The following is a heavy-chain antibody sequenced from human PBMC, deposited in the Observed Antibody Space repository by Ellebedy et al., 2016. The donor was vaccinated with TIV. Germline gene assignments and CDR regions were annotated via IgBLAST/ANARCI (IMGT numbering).Heavy chain of an antibody. CDR2: GYHSGST. J-gene: IGHJ6*03. CDR1: GYFISDGYY. CDR3: ARDGTVLVPAADMDV. D-gene: IGHD2-2*01. Sequence: SETLSLTCTVSGYFISDGYYWGWIRQPPGKGLEWIGSGYHSGSTFYNPSLKSRVSISVHTTKHQFSLRLASVTAADTAVYYCARDGTVLVPAADMDVWGKGTTVTVSS. V-gene: IGHV4-38-2*02.